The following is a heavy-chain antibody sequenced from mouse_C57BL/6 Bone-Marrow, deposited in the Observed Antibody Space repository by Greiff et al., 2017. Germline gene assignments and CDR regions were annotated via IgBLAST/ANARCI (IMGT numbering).Heavy chain of an antibody. J-gene: IGHJ4*01. CDR3: ARVTTVAYAMDY. Sequence: QVQLQQSGAELVRPGTSVKVSCKASGYAFTNYLIEWVKQRPGQGLEWIGVINPGSGGTNYNEKFKGKATLTADKSSSTAYMQLSSLTSEDSAVXFCARVTTVAYAMDYWGQGTSVTVSS. CDR1: GYAFTNYL. V-gene: IGHV1-54*01. CDR2: INPGSGGT. D-gene: IGHD1-1*01.